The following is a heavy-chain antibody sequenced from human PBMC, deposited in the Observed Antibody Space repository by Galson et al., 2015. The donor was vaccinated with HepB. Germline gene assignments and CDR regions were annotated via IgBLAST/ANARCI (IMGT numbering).Heavy chain of an antibody. D-gene: IGHD4-17*01. CDR3: ATTPLPVTTWGHYYYGMDV. J-gene: IGHJ6*02. V-gene: IGHV4-59*12. CDR2: YYTGST. Sequence: YYTGSTNYNPSLKSRVTMSVDTSKNQFSLKLSSVTAADTAVYYCATTPLPVTTWGHYYYGMDVWGQGTTVTVSS.